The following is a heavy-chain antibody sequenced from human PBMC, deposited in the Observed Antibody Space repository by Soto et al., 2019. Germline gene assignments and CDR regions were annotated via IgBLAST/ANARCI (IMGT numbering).Heavy chain of an antibody. D-gene: IGHD2-15*01. V-gene: IGHV3-48*02. CDR2: ISTTSFTI. J-gene: IGHJ5*01. Sequence: GGSLRLSCAASGFRFSTYNMDWVRQAPGKGPEWIAHISTTSFTIYYADSVKGRFTISRDNDRNSLYLEMNSLRDEDTAVYYCARDRCYDGTCYSASDSWGQRTLVTVSS. CDR3: ARDRCYDGTCYSASDS. CDR1: GFRFSTYN.